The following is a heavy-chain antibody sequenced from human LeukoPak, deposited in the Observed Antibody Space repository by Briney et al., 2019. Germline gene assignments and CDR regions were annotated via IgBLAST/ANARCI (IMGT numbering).Heavy chain of an antibody. CDR2: INNGNT. D-gene: IGHD3-3*01. V-gene: IGHV1-18*01. Sequence: GASVKVSCKASGYTFISYGISWVRQAPGQGLEWMGWINNGNTNYAQNLQGRVTMTTDTSTSTAYMELRSLRSDDTAVYYCARDVSDFWSFSKYYYMDVWGKGTTVTVSS. CDR1: GYTFISYG. CDR3: ARDVSDFWSFSKYYYMDV. J-gene: IGHJ6*03.